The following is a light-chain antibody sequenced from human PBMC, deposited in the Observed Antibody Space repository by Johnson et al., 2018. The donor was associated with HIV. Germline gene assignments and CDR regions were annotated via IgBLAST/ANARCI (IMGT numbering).Light chain of an antibody. CDR2: ENN. Sequence: QSVLTQPPSVSAAPGQKVTISCSGSSSNIGNNYVSWYQQLTGTAPKLLIYENNKRPSGIPDRFSGAKSGTSATLGITGLQTGDEAEYYCGTWDSSLSAVVVGTGTQVTGL. V-gene: IGLV1-51*02. CDR1: SSNIGNNY. CDR3: GTWDSSLSAVV. J-gene: IGLJ1*01.